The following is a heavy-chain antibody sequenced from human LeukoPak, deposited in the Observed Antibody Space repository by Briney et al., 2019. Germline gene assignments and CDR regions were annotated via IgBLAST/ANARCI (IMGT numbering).Heavy chain of an antibody. J-gene: IGHJ6*02. Sequence: PSETLSLTCTVSGGSISSSSYYWGWIRQPPGKWLEWIGSIYYSGSTYYNPSLKSRVTISVDTSKNQFSLKLSSVTAADTAVYYCARDIVVVPAVYYYYGMDVWGQGTTVTVSS. CDR2: IYYSGST. CDR1: GGSISSSSYY. D-gene: IGHD2-2*01. CDR3: ARDIVVVPAVYYYYGMDV. V-gene: IGHV4-39*02.